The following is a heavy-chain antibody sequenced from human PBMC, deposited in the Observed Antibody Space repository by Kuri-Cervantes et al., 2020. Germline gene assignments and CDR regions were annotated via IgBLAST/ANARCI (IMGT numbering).Heavy chain of an antibody. D-gene: IGHD2-21*01. V-gene: IGHV3-23*01. CDR3: ANPYLTNSAFDM. CDR1: GFTFSSYA. J-gene: IGHJ3*02. Sequence: GESLKISCAASGFTFSSYAMSWVRQAPGKGLECVSTISGSGRTTFYADSVKGRFTISRDNSKNTLYLQIISLRAEDTAVYFCANPYLTNSAFDMWGQGTMVTVSS. CDR2: ISGSGRTT.